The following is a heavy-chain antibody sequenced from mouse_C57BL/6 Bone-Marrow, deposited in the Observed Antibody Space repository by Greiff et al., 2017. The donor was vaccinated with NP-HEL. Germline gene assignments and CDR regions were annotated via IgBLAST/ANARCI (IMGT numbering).Heavy chain of an antibody. CDR2: ISDGGSYT. Sequence: EVMLVESGGDLVKPGGSLKLSCAASGFTFSSYAMSWVRQTPEKRLEWVATISDGGSYTYYPDNVKGRFTISRDNAKNNLYLQMSHLKSEDTAMYYCARVNYYGSRDVWGTGTTVTVSS. D-gene: IGHD1-1*01. V-gene: IGHV5-4*03. CDR3: ARVNYYGSRDV. CDR1: GFTFSSYA. J-gene: IGHJ1*03.